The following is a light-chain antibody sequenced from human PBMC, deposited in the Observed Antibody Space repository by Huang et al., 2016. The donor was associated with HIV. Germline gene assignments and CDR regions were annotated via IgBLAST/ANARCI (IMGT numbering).Light chain of an antibody. V-gene: IGKV3-15*01. J-gene: IGKJ3*01. CDR2: GAS. CDR3: QQYNDWPRT. CDR1: QNINSN. Sequence: EVVMTQSPDTLSVSPGERATLSCRASQNINSNLAWYQQRPGQAPRLLIYGASSRAAGSPARFSGSGSGTEFTLTISSLQSEDFAVYYCQQYNDWPRTFGPGTKVDIK.